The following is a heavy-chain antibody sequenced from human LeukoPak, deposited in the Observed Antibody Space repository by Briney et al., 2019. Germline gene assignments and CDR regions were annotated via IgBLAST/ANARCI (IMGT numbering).Heavy chain of an antibody. J-gene: IGHJ4*02. D-gene: IGHD3-9*01. CDR1: GGSISSYY. CDR3: ARLHETGLLFDY. CDR2: IYYSGTT. V-gene: IGHV4-59*08. Sequence: KPSETLSLTCTVSGGSISSYYWSWLRQPPGKAVGWFGYIYYSGTTNYNPSLKSRVTMSLDTSKNQLSLKFRSVTAADTAVYYCARLHETGLLFDYWGQGTLVTVSS.